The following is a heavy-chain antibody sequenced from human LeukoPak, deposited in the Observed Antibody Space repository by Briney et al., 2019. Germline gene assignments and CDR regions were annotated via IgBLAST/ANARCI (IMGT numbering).Heavy chain of an antibody. Sequence: GGSLRLSCAASGFTFDDYAMHWVRQAPGKGLEWVSGISWNSGSIGYADSVKGRFTISRDNAKNSLYLQMNSLRAEDTAVYYCARVDGDYAFDYWGQGTLVTVSS. CDR3: ARVDGDYAFDY. CDR1: GFTFDDYA. V-gene: IGHV3-9*01. J-gene: IGHJ4*02. D-gene: IGHD4-17*01. CDR2: ISWNSGSI.